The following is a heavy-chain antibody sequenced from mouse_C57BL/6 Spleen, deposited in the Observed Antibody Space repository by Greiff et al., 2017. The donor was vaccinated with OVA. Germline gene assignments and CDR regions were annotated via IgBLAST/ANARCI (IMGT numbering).Heavy chain of an antibody. D-gene: IGHD1-1*01. CDR1: GYTFTDYE. J-gene: IGHJ2*01. CDR2: IDPETGGT. Sequence: VQLQESGAELVRPGASVTLSCKASGYTFTDYEMHWVKQTPVHGLEWIGAIDPETGGTAYNQKFKGKAILTADKSSSTAYMELRSLTSEDAAVYYCTRKVYGSSYGYFDCWGQGTTLTVSS. CDR3: TRKVYGSSYGYFDC. V-gene: IGHV1-15*01.